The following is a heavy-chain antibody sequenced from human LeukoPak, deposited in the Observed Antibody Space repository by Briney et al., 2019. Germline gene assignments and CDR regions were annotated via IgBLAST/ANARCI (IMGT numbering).Heavy chain of an antibody. Sequence: XETXSXTCXXSGGSFSSGSYYWGWIRQPPGRGLXGIGYIYYSGSTNYNPSLKSRVTISVNTSKNQFSLKLSSVTAADTAVYYCARAGGYRRGWFDPWGQGTLVTVSS. V-gene: IGHV4-61*01. CDR3: ARAGGYRRGWFDP. CDR1: GGSFSSGSYY. CDR2: IYYSGST. D-gene: IGHD6-25*01. J-gene: IGHJ5*02.